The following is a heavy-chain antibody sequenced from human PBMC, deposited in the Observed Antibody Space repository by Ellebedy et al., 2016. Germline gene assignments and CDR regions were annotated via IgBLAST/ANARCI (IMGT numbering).Heavy chain of an antibody. D-gene: IGHD3-3*02. J-gene: IGHJ4*02. V-gene: IGHV4-61*08. CDR3: ARSHYWSGFAPYYLDY. Sequence: SETLSLXCTVSGGSVASAVYYWSWIRQPPGKGLEWMGFVYYTGSTNYNPSLKSRLTISVDTSKNQFSLRLNSVTAADTAVYYCARSHYWSGFAPYYLDYWGQGALVTVSS. CDR1: GGSVASAVYY. CDR2: VYYTGST.